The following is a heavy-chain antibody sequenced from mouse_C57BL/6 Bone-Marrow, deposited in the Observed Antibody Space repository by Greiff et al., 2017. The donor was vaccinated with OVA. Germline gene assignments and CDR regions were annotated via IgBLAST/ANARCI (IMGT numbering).Heavy chain of an antibody. CDR2: IDPSDRYT. CDR1: GYTFTSYW. Sequence: QVQLQQPGAELVKPGASVKLSCKASGYTFTSYWMQWVKQRPGQGLEWIGEIDPSDRYTNYNQKFKGKATLTVDTSSSTAYMQLSSLTSEDSAVYYCARDSSGYLDYWGQGTTLTVSS. V-gene: IGHV1-50*01. CDR3: ARDSSGYLDY. D-gene: IGHD3-2*02. J-gene: IGHJ2*01.